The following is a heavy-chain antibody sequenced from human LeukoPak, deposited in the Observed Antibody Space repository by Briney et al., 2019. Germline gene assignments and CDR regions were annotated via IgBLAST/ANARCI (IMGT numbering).Heavy chain of an antibody. J-gene: IGHJ4*02. V-gene: IGHV4-59*01. Sequence: SETLSLTCTVSGGSISSYYWTWIRQPPGKGLEWIGYIQNSGSTNYNPSLKSRVTISIDTSKNQFSLKLNSVTAADTAVYYCARGQRGYPYWGQGTLVTVSS. CDR1: GGSISSYY. CDR2: IQNSGST. CDR3: ARGQRGYPY. D-gene: IGHD1-1*01.